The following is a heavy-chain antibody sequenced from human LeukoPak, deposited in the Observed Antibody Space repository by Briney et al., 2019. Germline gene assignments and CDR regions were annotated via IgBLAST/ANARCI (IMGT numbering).Heavy chain of an antibody. V-gene: IGHV4-59*01. Sequence: PSETLSLTCTVSGGSITNYYWSWIRQPPGKGLEYSGYIYYAGNTNYNPSLNSRVTISVDTSKKQFSLKLNSVTAADTAVYFCARGPGSPSGDNYGRPLDYWGQGTLVTVSS. D-gene: IGHD5-18*01. CDR2: IYYAGNT. J-gene: IGHJ4*02. CDR3: ARGPGSPSGDNYGRPLDY. CDR1: GGSITNYY.